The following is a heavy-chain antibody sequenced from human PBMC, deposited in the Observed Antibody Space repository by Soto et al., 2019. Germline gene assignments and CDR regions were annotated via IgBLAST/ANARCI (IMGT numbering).Heavy chain of an antibody. J-gene: IGHJ5*02. Sequence: GGSLRLSCAASGFTFSSYAMSWVRQAPGQGLEWVSAISGSGGSTYYADSVKGRFTISRDNAKNSLYLQMNSLRAEDTAGYYCARDPKYGSSTSCYTNWFDPWGQGTLVTVLL. CDR3: ARDPKYGSSTSCYTNWFDP. CDR1: GFTFSSYA. D-gene: IGHD2-2*02. V-gene: IGHV3-23*01. CDR2: ISGSGGST.